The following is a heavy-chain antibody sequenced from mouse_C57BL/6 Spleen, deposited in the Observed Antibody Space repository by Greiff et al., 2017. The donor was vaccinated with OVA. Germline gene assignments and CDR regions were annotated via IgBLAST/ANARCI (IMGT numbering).Heavy chain of an antibody. V-gene: IGHV2-6-1*01. J-gene: IGHJ1*03. D-gene: IGHD1-1*01. Sequence: VKLQESGPGLVAPSQSLSITCTVSGFSLTSYGVHWVRQPPGKGLEWLVVIWSDGSTTYNSALKSRLSISKDNSKSQVFLKMNSLQTDDTAMYYCARHGGYGSSHWYFDVWGTGTTVTVSS. CDR3: ARHGGYGSSHWYFDV. CDR2: IWSDGST. CDR1: GFSLTSYG.